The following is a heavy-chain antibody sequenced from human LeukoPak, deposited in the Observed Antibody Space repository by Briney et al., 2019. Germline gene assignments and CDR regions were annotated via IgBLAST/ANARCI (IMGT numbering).Heavy chain of an antibody. CDR2: IYYSGST. D-gene: IGHD6-19*01. CDR1: GGSISSGDYY. Sequence: SETLSLTCTVSGGSISSGDYYWSWIRQPPGKGLEWIGYIYYSGSTNYNPSLKSRVTISVDTSKNQFSLKLSSVTAADTAVYYCASTLRGGWDHILDYWGQGTLVTVSS. CDR3: ASTLRGGWDHILDY. V-gene: IGHV4-61*08. J-gene: IGHJ4*02.